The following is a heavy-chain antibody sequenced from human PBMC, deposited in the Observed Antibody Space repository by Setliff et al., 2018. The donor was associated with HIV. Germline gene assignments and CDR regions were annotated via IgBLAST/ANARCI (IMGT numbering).Heavy chain of an antibody. V-gene: IGHV4-59*08. Sequence: SETLSLTCTVSGGSIGGYYWSWIRQSPEKGLEWIGYIHYSGSTNYNPSLKSRVTISLDTSKNQFSLKLSSVTAADTAVYYCARPRYTYGTPPAFDIWGRGTVVTVSS. D-gene: IGHD5-18*01. CDR2: IHYSGST. CDR3: ARPRYTYGTPPAFDI. CDR1: GGSIGGYY. J-gene: IGHJ3*02.